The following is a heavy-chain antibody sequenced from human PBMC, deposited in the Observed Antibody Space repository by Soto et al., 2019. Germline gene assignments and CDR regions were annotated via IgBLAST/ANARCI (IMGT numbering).Heavy chain of an antibody. CDR2: IYYSGST. V-gene: IGHV4-59*01. Sequence: SETLYLTCTVSGGSISSYYWSWIRQPPGKGLEWIGYIYYSGSTNYNPSLKSRVTISVDTSKNQFSLKLSSVTAADTAVYYCARALGLRDPFFDYWGQGTLVTVSS. CDR1: GGSISSYY. J-gene: IGHJ4*02. D-gene: IGHD7-27*01. CDR3: ARALGLRDPFFDY.